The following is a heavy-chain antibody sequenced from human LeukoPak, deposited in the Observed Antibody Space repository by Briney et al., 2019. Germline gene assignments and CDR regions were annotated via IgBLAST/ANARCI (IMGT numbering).Heavy chain of an antibody. CDR3: ARGRSYDFWSGYYTDHNWFDP. V-gene: IGHV1-8*03. CDR2: MNPNSGNT. CDR1: GYTFTSYD. D-gene: IGHD3-3*01. Sequence: ASVKVSCKASGYTFTSYDINWVRQATGQGLEWMGWMNPNSGNTGYAQKFQGRVTITRNTSISTAYMELSSLRSEDTAVYYCARGRSYDFWSGYYTDHNWFDPWSQGTLVTVSS. J-gene: IGHJ5*02.